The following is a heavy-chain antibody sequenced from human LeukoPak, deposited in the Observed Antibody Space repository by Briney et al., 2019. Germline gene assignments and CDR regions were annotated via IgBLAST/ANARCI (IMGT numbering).Heavy chain of an antibody. CDR3: ARVIARGSRGEVDY. V-gene: IGHV1-2*02. D-gene: IGHD1-26*01. CDR1: GYTFTRYG. CDR2: INPNSGGT. J-gene: IGHJ4*02. Sequence: ASVKVSCKASGYTFTRYGISWVRQAPGQGLEWMGWINPNSGGTNYAQKFQGRVTMTRDTSISTAYMELSRLRSDDTAVYYCARVIARGSRGEVDYWGQGTLVTVSS.